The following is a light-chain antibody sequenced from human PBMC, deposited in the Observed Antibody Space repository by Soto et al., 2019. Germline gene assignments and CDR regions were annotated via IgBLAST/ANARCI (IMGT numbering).Light chain of an antibody. CDR2: EVT. Sequence: QSALTQPASVSGSPGQSITISCTGTSSDIGADDFVSWYQHHPGRAPKLIIYEVTIRPSGVSNRFSGSKSGNTASLTISGLQAEDEADYYCSSYTTSAPYVFGSGTKLTVL. V-gene: IGLV2-14*01. CDR1: SSDIGADDF. CDR3: SSYTTSAPYV. J-gene: IGLJ1*01.